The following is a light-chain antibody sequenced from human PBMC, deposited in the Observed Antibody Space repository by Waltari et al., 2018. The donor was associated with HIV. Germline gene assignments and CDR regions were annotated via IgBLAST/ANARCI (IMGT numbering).Light chain of an antibody. CDR2: GNV. J-gene: IGLJ3*02. V-gene: IGLV1-40*01. CDR1: SSHIAAGYH. Sequence: QSVLTQPPSVSGAPGQRVTISCTGSSSHIAAGYHVHWYQQFPGSAPKLLINGNVNRPSGVPDRFSDSKSGTSASLAITGLQAEDEADYYCQSYDSSLSGSVFGGGTKLTVL. CDR3: QSYDSSLSGSV.